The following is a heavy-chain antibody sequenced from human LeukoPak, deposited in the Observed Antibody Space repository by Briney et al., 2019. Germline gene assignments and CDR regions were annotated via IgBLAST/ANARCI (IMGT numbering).Heavy chain of an antibody. CDR1: GYTVSSNY. Sequence: GGSLILACAASGYTVSSNYMSWVRQAPGTGLEWVSGIYSGGSTYCADSVKGRFTTSRDNSKNTLYLQMNSLRAEDTAVYYCARAESGYSYGYIYYYGMDVWGQGTTVTVSS. D-gene: IGHD5-18*01. V-gene: IGHV3-53*01. J-gene: IGHJ6*02. CDR2: IYSGGST. CDR3: ARAESGYSYGYIYYYGMDV.